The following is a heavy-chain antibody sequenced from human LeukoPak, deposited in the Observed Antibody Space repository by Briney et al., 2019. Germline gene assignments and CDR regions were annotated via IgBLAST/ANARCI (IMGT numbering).Heavy chain of an antibody. CDR2: IYTGGNT. D-gene: IGHD4/OR15-4a*01. J-gene: IGHJ4*02. V-gene: IGHV3-53*01. CDR3: ARALVGDGASAY. CDR1: GFTVSATY. Sequence: GGSLRLSCAASGFTVSATYMNWVRQAPGKGLEWVSIIYTGGNTYYADSVKGRFTISRDNAKNSLYLEMNSLRAEDTAVYYCARALVGDGASAYWGQGTLVTVSS.